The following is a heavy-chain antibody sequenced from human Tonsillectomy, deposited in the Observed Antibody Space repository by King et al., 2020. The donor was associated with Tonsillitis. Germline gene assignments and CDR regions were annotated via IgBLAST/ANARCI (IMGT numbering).Heavy chain of an antibody. Sequence: EVQLVESGAEVEKPGESLKISCKDSGYSFTNYWIAWVRQMPGKGLEWVGIIYPGDSDTRYSPSFQGQVTISADKSISTAYLQWSSLKASDTAMYYCARGHDYGDYVASYWGQGTLVTVSS. CDR2: IYPGDSDT. D-gene: IGHD4-17*01. J-gene: IGHJ4*02. V-gene: IGHV5-51*01. CDR3: ARGHDYGDYVASY. CDR1: GYSFTNYW.